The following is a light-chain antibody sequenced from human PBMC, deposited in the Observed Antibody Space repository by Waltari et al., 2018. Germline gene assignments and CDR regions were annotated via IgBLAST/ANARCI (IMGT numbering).Light chain of an antibody. CDR3: QQYYTIPIT. Sequence: CKSTQNILYGSDNKKYVAGYQQKTGQPPKFLLYWASTRASRVPYRFSGSGSGTDFTLTISSLRTEDVAVYYCQQYYTIPITFGQGTRLEIK. V-gene: IGKV4-1*01. J-gene: IGKJ5*01. CDR1: QNILYGSDNKKY. CDR2: WAS.